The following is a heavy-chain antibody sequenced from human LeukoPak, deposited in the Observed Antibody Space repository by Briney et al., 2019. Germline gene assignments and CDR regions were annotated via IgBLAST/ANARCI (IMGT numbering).Heavy chain of an antibody. CDR1: GFTFSSYS. V-gene: IGHV3-69-1*01. J-gene: IGHJ3*02. Sequence: GGSLRLSCAASGFTFSSYSMNWVRKAPGKGRKWVATMTRSSAIFYADSVKGRFTISRDNARNSVYLQMNSLGDDDTAVYSCARAQTMFWEFDGFDIWGRGTKVTVSS. CDR3: ARAQTMFWEFDGFDI. CDR2: MTRSSAI. D-gene: IGHD3-10*02.